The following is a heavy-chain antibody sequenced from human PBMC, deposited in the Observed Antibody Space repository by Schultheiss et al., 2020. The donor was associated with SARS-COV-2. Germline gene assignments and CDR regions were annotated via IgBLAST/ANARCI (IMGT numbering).Heavy chain of an antibody. CDR3: ARVPQWELCY. CDR1: GFTFSSYW. V-gene: IGHV3-74*01. J-gene: IGHJ4*02. D-gene: IGHD1-26*01. Sequence: GGSLRLSCAASGFTFSSYWMHWVRQAPGKGLVWVSRINTDGTTTTYADSVKGRFTISRDNAKNTLYLQMNSLRAEDTAVYYCARVPQWELCYWGQGTLVTVSS. CDR2: INTDGTTT.